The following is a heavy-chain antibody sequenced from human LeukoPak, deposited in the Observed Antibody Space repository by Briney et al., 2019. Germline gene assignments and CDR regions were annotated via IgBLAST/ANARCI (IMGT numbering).Heavy chain of an antibody. D-gene: IGHD3-10*01. Sequence: SVKVSCKASGGSISSSAINWVRQAPGQGLEWMGGIIPIFNRVKKTQKFQDRVTITADESTSTVYMELSSLRSEDTAVYYCARDEGPVPEDRYFDLWGRGTLVTVSS. CDR2: IIPIFNRV. J-gene: IGHJ2*01. CDR3: ARDEGPVPEDRYFDL. V-gene: IGHV1-69*13. CDR1: GGSISSSA.